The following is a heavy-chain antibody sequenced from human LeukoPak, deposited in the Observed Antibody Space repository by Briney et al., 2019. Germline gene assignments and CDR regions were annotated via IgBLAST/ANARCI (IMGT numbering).Heavy chain of an antibody. D-gene: IGHD1-26*01. CDR3: AREGNIVGATSAFDI. CDR2: IYYSGST. Sequence: PSETLSLTCTVSGGSISSYYWSWIRQPPGKGLEWTGYIYYSGSTNYNPSLKSRVTISVDTSKNQFSLKLSSVTAADTAVYYCAREGNIVGATSAFDIWGQGTMVTVSS. J-gene: IGHJ3*02. CDR1: GGSISSYY. V-gene: IGHV4-59*12.